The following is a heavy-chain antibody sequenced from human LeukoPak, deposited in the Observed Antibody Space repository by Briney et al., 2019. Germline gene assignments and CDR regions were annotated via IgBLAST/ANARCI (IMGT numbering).Heavy chain of an antibody. D-gene: IGHD6-19*01. J-gene: IGHJ4*02. Sequence: PGGSLRLSCAASGFTFDDYATHWVRQAPGKGLEWVSGISWNSGSIGYADSVKGRFTISRDNAKNSLYLQMNSLRAEDTALYCCAKDTFVGVAGFDYWGQGTLVTVPS. CDR1: GFTFDDYA. CDR3: AKDTFVGVAGFDY. V-gene: IGHV3-9*01. CDR2: ISWNSGSI.